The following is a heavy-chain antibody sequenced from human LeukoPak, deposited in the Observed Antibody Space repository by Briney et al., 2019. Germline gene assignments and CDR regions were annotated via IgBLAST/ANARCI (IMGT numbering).Heavy chain of an antibody. CDR1: GFTFSSYS. CDR2: ISSNSSYI. J-gene: IGHJ4*02. CDR3: AREGAHDY. Sequence: GGSLRLSCAASGFTFSSYSMNWVRQAPGKGLEWVSSISSNSSYIYYADSVKGRFTISRDNAKNSLYLQMNSLRAEDTAVYYCAREGAHDYWGQGTLVTVSS. V-gene: IGHV3-21*01.